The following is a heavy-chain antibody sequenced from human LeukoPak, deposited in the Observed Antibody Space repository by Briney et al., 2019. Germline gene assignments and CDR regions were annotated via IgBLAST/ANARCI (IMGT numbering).Heavy chain of an antibody. CDR2: ISYTGNT. D-gene: IGHD6-19*01. CDR1: GGSISSYY. CDR3: ASQSSGFFLDAFDV. J-gene: IGHJ3*01. V-gene: IGHV4-59*08. Sequence: PSETLSLTCTVSGGSISSYYWSWIRQPPGEGLEWIGYISYTGNTKYNPSLKSRLTISIDTSNNQFSLRLSSVTAADTAVYYCASQSSGFFLDAFDVWGQGTLVTVSS.